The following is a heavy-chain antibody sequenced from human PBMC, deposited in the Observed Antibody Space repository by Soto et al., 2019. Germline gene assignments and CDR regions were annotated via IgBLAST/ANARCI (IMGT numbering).Heavy chain of an antibody. CDR3: AKGGHYSGSYYFFDY. Sequence: PGGSLSLSCAASGFTFNNYAMFWVRQAPGKGLQWVSSISGGGSTYYADSVKGRFTISRDSSKSTLYLQMNSLTAEDTAVYYCAKGGHYSGSYYFFDYWGQGTLVIVSS. D-gene: IGHD1-26*01. CDR1: GFTFNNYA. CDR2: ISGGGST. J-gene: IGHJ4*02. V-gene: IGHV3-23*01.